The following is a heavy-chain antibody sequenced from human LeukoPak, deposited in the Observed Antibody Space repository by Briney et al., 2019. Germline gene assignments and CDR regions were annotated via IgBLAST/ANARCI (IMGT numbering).Heavy chain of an antibody. V-gene: IGHV3-23*01. CDR1: GFTFSSYP. Sequence: RGSLRLSCAASGFTFSSYPTSWVRQAPGKGLEWVLAISGSGVNPYYADSVKGRFTISRDNAKNSMFLQVNSLRAEDTAMYYCARVPRASGPDSWGQGTLVTVSS. CDR3: ARVPRASGPDS. CDR2: ISGSGVNP. J-gene: IGHJ4*02. D-gene: IGHD6-19*01.